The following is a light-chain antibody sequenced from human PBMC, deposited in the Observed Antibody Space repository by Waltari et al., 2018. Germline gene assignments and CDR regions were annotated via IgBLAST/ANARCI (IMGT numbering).Light chain of an antibody. J-gene: IGKJ3*01. V-gene: IGKV3-15*01. CDR3: QQYDHWPPA. CDR1: QTIRSD. CDR2: GAS. Sequence: ETVMTQSPVTLSVSTGERVIHSCRASQTIRSDLAWYQQKPGQSPRLLIYGASTRATAIPARFSGSGSGTEFTLTISSLQSEDFAFYYCQQYDHWPPAFGPGTKVDVK.